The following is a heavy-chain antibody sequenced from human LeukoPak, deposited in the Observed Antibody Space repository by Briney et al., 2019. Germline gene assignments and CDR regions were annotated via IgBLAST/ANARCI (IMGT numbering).Heavy chain of an antibody. CDR1: GFTFSSYA. J-gene: IGHJ5*02. D-gene: IGHD2-2*01. CDR2: ISGSGGST. CDR3: AKDLRLSIGYCSSTSCMGGWFDP. Sequence: GGSLRLSCAASGFTFSSYAMSWVRQAPGKGLEWVSAISGSGGSTYYADSVKGRFTISRDNSKNTLYLQMNSLRAEDTAVYYCAKDLRLSIGYCSSTSCMGGWFDPWGQGTLVTVSS. V-gene: IGHV3-23*01.